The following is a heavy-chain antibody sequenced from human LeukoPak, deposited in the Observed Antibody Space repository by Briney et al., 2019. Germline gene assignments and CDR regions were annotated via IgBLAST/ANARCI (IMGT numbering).Heavy chain of an antibody. V-gene: IGHV3-23*01. CDR3: ARGTVAKLFDY. Sequence: GGSLRLSCGASGFTFSTYAMSWVRQAPGKGLEWVSIISGSGGTTYYADSVKGRFTISRDNSKNTLYLQMNSLRAEDTAVYYCARGTVAKLFDYWGQGTLVTVSS. CDR1: GFTFSTYA. J-gene: IGHJ4*02. CDR2: ISGSGGTT. D-gene: IGHD4-23*01.